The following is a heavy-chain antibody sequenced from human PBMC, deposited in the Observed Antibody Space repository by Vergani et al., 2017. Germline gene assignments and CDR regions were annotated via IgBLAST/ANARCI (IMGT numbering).Heavy chain of an antibody. J-gene: IGHJ4*02. V-gene: IGHV1-69*13. Sequence: QGQLAQSGAEVKKPGSSVKVSCKASGGTFSSNSISWVRQAPGQGLEWMGRIIPIFGTTSYAQKFQGRVTILADESTSTAYMELSRLRSDDTAVYYCARDQRSTYYYDSSGYYTYWGQGTLVTVSS. CDR1: GGTFSSNS. D-gene: IGHD3-22*01. CDR3: ARDQRSTYYYDSSGYYTY. CDR2: IIPIFGTT.